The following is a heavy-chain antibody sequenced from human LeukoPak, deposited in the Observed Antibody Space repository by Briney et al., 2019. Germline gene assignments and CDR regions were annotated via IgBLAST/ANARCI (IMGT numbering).Heavy chain of an antibody. Sequence: PSETLSLTCTVSGGSISSYYWSWIRQPPGKGLEWIGYIYYSGSTNYNPSLKSRVTISVDKSKNQFSLKLSSVTAADTAVYYCARSLGHEGDGVDYWGQGTLVTVSS. J-gene: IGHJ4*02. V-gene: IGHV4-59*12. D-gene: IGHD3-16*01. CDR3: ARSLGHEGDGVDY. CDR1: GGSISSYY. CDR2: IYYSGST.